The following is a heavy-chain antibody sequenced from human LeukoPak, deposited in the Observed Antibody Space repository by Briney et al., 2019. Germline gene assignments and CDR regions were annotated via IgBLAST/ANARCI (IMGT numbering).Heavy chain of an antibody. CDR2: IIPIFGTA. J-gene: IGHJ5*02. CDR1: GGTFSSYA. D-gene: IGHD5-24*01. Sequence: ASVKVSCKASGGTFSSYAISWVRQAPGQGLEWMGGIIPIFGTANYAQKFQGRATITADESTSTAYMELSSLRSEDTAVYYCAREESRDEYNWFDPWGQGTLVTVSS. V-gene: IGHV1-69*13. CDR3: AREESRDEYNWFDP.